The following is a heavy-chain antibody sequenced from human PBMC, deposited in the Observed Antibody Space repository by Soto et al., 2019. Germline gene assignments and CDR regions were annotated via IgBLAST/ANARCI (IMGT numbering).Heavy chain of an antibody. V-gene: IGHV3-11*06. CDR1: GFTFSDYY. Sequence: QVQLVESGGGLVKPGGSLSLSCAASGFTFSDYYVSWIRQAPGQGLEWVSYISSSSSYTNYAVSVKGRFTISRDNAKNSLYLQMNSLRAEDTAVYYCARAAVVPGGDYYYGMDVWGQGTTVTVSS. J-gene: IGHJ6*02. D-gene: IGHD2-15*01. CDR2: ISSSSSYT. CDR3: ARAAVVPGGDYYYGMDV.